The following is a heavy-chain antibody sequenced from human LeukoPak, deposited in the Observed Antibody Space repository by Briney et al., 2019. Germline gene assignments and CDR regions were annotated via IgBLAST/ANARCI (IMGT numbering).Heavy chain of an antibody. D-gene: IGHD3-10*01. CDR3: ARGPLTMVRGVIRGSFFDY. CDR1: GYTFTSYD. Sequence: ASVKVSCKASGYTFTSYDIHWVRQATGQGLEWMGWMNPNSGNTGYAQKFQGRVTMTRNTSISTAYMELSSLRSEDPAVYYCARGPLTMVRGVIRGSFFDYWGQGTLVTVSS. CDR2: MNPNSGNT. J-gene: IGHJ4*02. V-gene: IGHV1-8*01.